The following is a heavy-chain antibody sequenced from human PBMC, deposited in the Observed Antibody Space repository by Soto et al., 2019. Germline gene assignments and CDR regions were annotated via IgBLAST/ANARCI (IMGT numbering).Heavy chain of an antibody. Sequence: EVQLLESGGGLVQPGGSLRLSCAAFGFTFSSYAMSWVRQAPGKGLEWVSGIGGGGDYTYYADSVKGRFSVSKDNSKNTLYLQMNSLRPEDTDIYYCAKGRGSDSLAILHYWGQGTLVTVSS. CDR2: IGGGGDYT. J-gene: IGHJ4*02. CDR1: GFTFSSYA. V-gene: IGHV3-23*01. CDR3: AKGRGSDSLAILHY. D-gene: IGHD2-21*01.